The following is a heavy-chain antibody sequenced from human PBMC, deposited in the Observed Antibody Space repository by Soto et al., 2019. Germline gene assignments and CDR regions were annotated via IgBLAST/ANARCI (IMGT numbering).Heavy chain of an antibody. D-gene: IGHD4-17*01. V-gene: IGHV1-3*01. CDR2: INAGNGNT. CDR1: GYTFTSYA. CDR3: ARGLRMTVTTSYYYGMDV. Sequence: ASVKVSCTASGYTFTSYAMHCVRQAPGQRLEWMGWINAGNGNTKYSQKFQGRVTITRDTSASTAYMELSSLRSEDTAVYYCARGLRMTVTTSYYYGMDVWGQGTTVTVSS. J-gene: IGHJ6*02.